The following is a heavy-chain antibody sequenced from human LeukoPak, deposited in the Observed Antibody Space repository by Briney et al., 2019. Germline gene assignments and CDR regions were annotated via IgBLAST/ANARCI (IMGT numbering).Heavy chain of an antibody. CDR3: AKGGGAYYYYYMDV. D-gene: IGHD3-10*01. Sequence: PGGSLRLSCAASGFTFSSYAMSWVRQARGKGLEWVSAISGSGGSTYYADSVKGRFTISRNNSKNTLHLQMNSRRAEDTAVYYAAKGGGAYYYYYMDVWGKGTTVTVSS. J-gene: IGHJ6*03. CDR1: GFTFSSYA. CDR2: ISGSGGST. V-gene: IGHV3-23*01.